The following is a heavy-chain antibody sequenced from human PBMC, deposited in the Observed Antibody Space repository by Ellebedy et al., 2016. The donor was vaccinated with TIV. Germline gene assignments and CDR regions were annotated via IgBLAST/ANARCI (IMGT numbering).Heavy chain of an antibody. D-gene: IGHD5-12*01. J-gene: IGHJ4*02. CDR1: GFTVSSNY. CDR2: IYSGGST. V-gene: IGHV3-66*01. CDR3: ARVVATITYGIYYFDY. Sequence: GEFLKISCAASGFTVSSNYMSWVRQAPGMGLEWVSVIYSGGSTYYADSVKGRFTISRDNSKNTLYLQMNTLRAEDTAVYYCARVVATITYGIYYFDYWGQGTLVTVSS.